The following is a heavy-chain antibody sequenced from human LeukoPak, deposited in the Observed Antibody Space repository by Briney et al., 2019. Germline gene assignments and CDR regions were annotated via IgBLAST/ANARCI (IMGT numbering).Heavy chain of an antibody. D-gene: IGHD3-22*01. CDR3: ARGGRGGYYGSSGYYYY. Sequence: PSQTLSLTCTVSGGSISSGDYYWSWIRQPPGKGLEWIGYIYYSGSTYYNPSLKSRVTISVDTSKNQFSLKLSSVTAADTAVYYCARGGRGGYYGSSGYYYYWGQGTLVTVSS. CDR2: IYYSGST. J-gene: IGHJ4*02. CDR1: GGSISSGDYY. V-gene: IGHV4-30-4*08.